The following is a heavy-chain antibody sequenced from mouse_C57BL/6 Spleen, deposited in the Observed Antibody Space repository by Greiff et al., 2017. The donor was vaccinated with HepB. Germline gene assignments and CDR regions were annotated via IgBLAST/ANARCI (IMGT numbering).Heavy chain of an antibody. Sequence: EVQLQQSGPELVKPGASVKISCKASGYTFTDYYMNWVKQSHGKSLEWIGDINPNNGGTSYNQKFKGKATLTVDKSSSTAYMELRSLTSEDSAVYYCASMDYSLRYFDVWGTGTTVTVSS. CDR1: GYTFTDYY. CDR2: INPNNGGT. CDR3: ASMDYSLRYFDV. J-gene: IGHJ1*03. V-gene: IGHV1-26*01. D-gene: IGHD2-12*01.